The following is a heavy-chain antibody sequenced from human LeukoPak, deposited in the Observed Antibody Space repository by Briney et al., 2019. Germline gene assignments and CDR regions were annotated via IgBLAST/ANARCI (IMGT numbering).Heavy chain of an antibody. CDR3: VRRPPPGYCSSTSCHYWYFDL. Sequence: GGSLRLSCTASGFTFGDYAMSWVRQAPGKGLEWVGFIRSKAYRGTTEYAASVKGRFTISRDDSKSIAYLQMNSLKTEDTAVYYCVRRPPPGYCSSTSCHYWYFDLWGRGTLVTVSS. J-gene: IGHJ2*01. CDR1: GFTFGDYA. V-gene: IGHV3-49*04. CDR2: IRSKAYRGTT. D-gene: IGHD2-2*01.